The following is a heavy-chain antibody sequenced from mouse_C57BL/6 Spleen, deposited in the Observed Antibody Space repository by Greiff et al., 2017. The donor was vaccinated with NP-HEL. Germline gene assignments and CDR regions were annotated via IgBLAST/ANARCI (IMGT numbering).Heavy chain of an antibody. Sequence: QVQLQQSGAELVKPGASVKISCKASGYAFSSYWMNWVKQRPGKGLEWIGQIYPGDGATNYNGKFKGKATLTADKSSSTAYMQLSSLTSEDSAVYFCARAEGTYYYGFVYWGQGTLVTVSA. CDR3: ARAEGTYYYGFVY. D-gene: IGHD1-1*01. CDR1: GYAFSSYW. CDR2: IYPGDGAT. V-gene: IGHV1-80*01. J-gene: IGHJ3*01.